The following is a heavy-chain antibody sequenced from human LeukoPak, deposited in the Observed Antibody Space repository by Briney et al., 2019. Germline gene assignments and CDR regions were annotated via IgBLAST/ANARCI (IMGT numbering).Heavy chain of an antibody. CDR1: SGSISTFY. D-gene: IGHD1-26*01. CDR2: VYQSGTT. J-gene: IGHJ4*02. CDR3: ARHGGSLGYFDH. V-gene: IGHV4-59*08. Sequence: PSETLSLTCTVPSGSISTFYWSWIRQPPGKGLEWIGYVYQSGTTSYNPSLKRRVTISADTSKNQFSLRVTSVTAADTAVYYCARHGGSLGYFDHWGQGTLVTVSS.